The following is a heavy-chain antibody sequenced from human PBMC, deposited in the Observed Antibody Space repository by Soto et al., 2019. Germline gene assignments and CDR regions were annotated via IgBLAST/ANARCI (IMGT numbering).Heavy chain of an antibody. CDR2: ISAYNGNT. V-gene: IGHV1-18*01. Sequence: ASVKVSCKASGYTFTSYGISWVRQAPGQGLEWMGWISAYNGNTNYAQKFQDRVTMTTDTSTSTAYMELRSLRSDDTAVYYCARAGRQWLDTRYFQHWGQGTLVTVSS. D-gene: IGHD6-19*01. J-gene: IGHJ1*01. CDR3: ARAGRQWLDTRYFQH. CDR1: GYTFTSYG.